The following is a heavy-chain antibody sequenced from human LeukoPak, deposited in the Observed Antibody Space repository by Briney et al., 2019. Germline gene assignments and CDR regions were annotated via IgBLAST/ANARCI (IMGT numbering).Heavy chain of an antibody. CDR1: GFTFSSYS. CDR2: IPNSGGRT. J-gene: IGHJ4*02. V-gene: IGHV3-23*01. D-gene: IGHD1-14*01. CDR3: AKSNPSRVGYFDY. Sequence: GGSLRLSCAASGFTFSSYSMSWVRQAPGEGLEWVSTIPNSGGRTFYADSVRGRFNISRDNPRNTLYLQVNSLRAEDTAVYYCAKSNPSRVGYFDYWGQGTLVTVSS.